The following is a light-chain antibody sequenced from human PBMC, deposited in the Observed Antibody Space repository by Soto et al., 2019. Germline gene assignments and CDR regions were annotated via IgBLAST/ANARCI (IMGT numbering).Light chain of an antibody. Sequence: EIVMTQSPGTLSVSPGESVTLSCRASQSVSNHLGWFQHRPGQVPRLLIYGASRRVPGIPARFSGSGSGTEFTLTISSLQSEDFAVYYCQQYNNWPPITFGQGTRLEIK. J-gene: IGKJ5*01. CDR1: QSVSNH. CDR2: GAS. V-gene: IGKV3-15*01. CDR3: QQYNNWPPIT.